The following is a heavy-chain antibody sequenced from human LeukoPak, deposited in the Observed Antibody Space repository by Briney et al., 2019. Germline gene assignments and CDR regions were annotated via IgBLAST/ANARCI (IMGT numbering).Heavy chain of an antibody. CDR2: IYYSGST. Sequence: PSETLSLTCAVSGGSISSGGYSWSWIRQPPGKGLEWIGYIYYSGSTYYNPSLKSRVTISVDTSKNQFSLKLSSVTAADTAVYYCARDSGKVGDDGILDYWGQGTLVTVSS. CDR1: GGSISSGGYS. J-gene: IGHJ4*02. D-gene: IGHD2-21*01. V-gene: IGHV4-30-4*07. CDR3: ARDSGKVGDDGILDY.